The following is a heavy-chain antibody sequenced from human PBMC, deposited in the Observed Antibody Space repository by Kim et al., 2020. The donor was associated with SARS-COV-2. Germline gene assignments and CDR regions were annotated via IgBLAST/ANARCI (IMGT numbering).Heavy chain of an antibody. CDR1: GGSISSSSYY. J-gene: IGHJ3*02. CDR2: IYYSGST. Sequence: SETLSLTCTVSGGSISSSSYYWGWIRQPPGKGLEWIGSIYYSGSTYYNPSLKSRVTISVDTSKNQFSLKLSSVTAADTAVYYCARGPGPDAFDIWGQGTMVTVSS. CDR3: ARGPGPDAFDI. V-gene: IGHV4-39*01.